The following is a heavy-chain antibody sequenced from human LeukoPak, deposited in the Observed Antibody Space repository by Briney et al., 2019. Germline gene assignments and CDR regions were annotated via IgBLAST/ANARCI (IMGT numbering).Heavy chain of an antibody. V-gene: IGHV3-48*01. D-gene: IGHD2-8*01. J-gene: IGHJ6*03. CDR1: GFTFSSYS. CDR2: ISSSSSTI. CDR3: ARALVDYCTNGVCYGGYYYMDV. Sequence: GGSLRLSCAASGFTFSSYSMNWVRQAPGKGLEWVSYISSSSSTIYYADSVKGRFTISRDNAKNSLYLQMNSLRAEDTAVYYCARALVDYCTNGVCYGGYYYMDVWGKGTTVTVSS.